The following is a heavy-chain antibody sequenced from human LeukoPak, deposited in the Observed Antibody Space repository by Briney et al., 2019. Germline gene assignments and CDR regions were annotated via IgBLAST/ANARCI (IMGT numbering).Heavy chain of an antibody. CDR3: ARTARSGDI. Sequence: GSLRLSCAASGFIFIEFYMSWVRQSPEKGLEWISYISGSGHDINYVDSVKGRFTVSRDNAKNSLYLQMNSLSADDTAIYYCARTARSGDIRGQGTLVTVSS. V-gene: IGHV3-11*01. CDR1: GFIFIEFY. D-gene: IGHD1-1*01. CDR2: ISGSGHDI. J-gene: IGHJ4*02.